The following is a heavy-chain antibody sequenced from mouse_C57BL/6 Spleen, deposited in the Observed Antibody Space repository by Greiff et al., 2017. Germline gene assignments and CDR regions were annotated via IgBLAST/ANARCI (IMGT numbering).Heavy chain of an antibody. CDR2: IYPGSGST. D-gene: IGHD4-1*01. J-gene: IGHJ2*01. CDR3: ARYWDVKENFDY. Sequence: VQLQQPGAELVKPGASVKMSCKASGYTFTSYWITWVKQRPGQGLEWIGDIYPGSGSTNYNEKFKSKATLTVDTSSSTAYMQLSSLTSEDSAVYYCARYWDVKENFDYWGQGTTLTVSS. V-gene: IGHV1-55*01. CDR1: GYTFTSYW.